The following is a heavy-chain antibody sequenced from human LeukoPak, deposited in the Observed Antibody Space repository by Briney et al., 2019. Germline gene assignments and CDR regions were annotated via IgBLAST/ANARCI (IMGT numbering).Heavy chain of an antibody. Sequence: SETLSLTCTVSGDSISSGDYYWIWIRQPAGKGLEWIGRISSSGSTNYNPSLKSRVTISVDTSKDQLSLKVTSVTAADTALYYCARPPGIAAAWFYPWGQGTLVTVSS. D-gene: IGHD6-13*01. CDR3: ARPPGIAAAWFYP. CDR1: GDSISSGDYY. CDR2: ISSSGST. V-gene: IGHV4-61*02. J-gene: IGHJ5*02.